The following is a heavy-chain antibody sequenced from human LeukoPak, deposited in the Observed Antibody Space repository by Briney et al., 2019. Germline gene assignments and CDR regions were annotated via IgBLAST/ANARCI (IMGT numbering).Heavy chain of an antibody. Sequence: PSETLSLTCAVYGGSFSGYYWSWIRQPPGKGLEWIGYIYYSGSTNYNPSLKSRVTISVDTSKNQFSLKLSSVTAADTAVYYCASVVPATTHYYYYYGMDVWGQGTTVTVSS. V-gene: IGHV4-59*01. D-gene: IGHD2-2*01. CDR3: ASVVPATTHYYYYYGMDV. J-gene: IGHJ6*02. CDR2: IYYSGST. CDR1: GGSFSGYY.